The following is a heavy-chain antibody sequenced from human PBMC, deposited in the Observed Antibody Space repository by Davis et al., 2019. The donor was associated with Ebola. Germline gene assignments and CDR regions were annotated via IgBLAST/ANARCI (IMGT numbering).Heavy chain of an antibody. J-gene: IGHJ6*02. V-gene: IGHV3-74*01. D-gene: IGHD5-24*01. CDR3: ARGGIAVDGTSSHGLDV. CDR1: GSTFSMYW. CDR2: INNDGSDT. Sequence: GESLKISCAASGSTFSMYWMHWVRQGPGKGLVWVAHINNDGSDTNYADSVKGRFTISRDNAKNTLYLQMHNVRAEDTAVYYCARGGIAVDGTSSHGLDVWGQGITVTVSS.